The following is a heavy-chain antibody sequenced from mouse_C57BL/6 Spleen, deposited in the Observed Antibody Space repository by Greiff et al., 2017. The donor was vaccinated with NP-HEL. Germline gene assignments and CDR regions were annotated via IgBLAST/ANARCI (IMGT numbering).Heavy chain of an antibody. Sequence: VQLQQPGAELVKPGASVKLSCKASGYTFTSYWMHWVKQRPGQGLEWIGMIHPNSGSTNYNEKFKSKATLTVDKSSSTAYMQLSSLTSEDSAVYYCARRENYGNEPFAYWGQGTLVTVSA. V-gene: IGHV1-64*01. CDR3: ARRENYGNEPFAY. D-gene: IGHD2-1*01. J-gene: IGHJ3*01. CDR2: IHPNSGST. CDR1: GYTFTSYW.